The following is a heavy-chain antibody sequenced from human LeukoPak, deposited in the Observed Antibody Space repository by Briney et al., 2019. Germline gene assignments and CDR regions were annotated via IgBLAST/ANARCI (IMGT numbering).Heavy chain of an antibody. Sequence: PGGSLRLSCAASGFTFSSYSMNWVRQAPGKGLEWVSYISSSSSTIYYADSVKGRFTISRDDAKNSLYLQMNSLRDEDTAVCYCARDPQVYCGGDCLPTYYFDYWGQGTLVTVSS. CDR2: ISSSSSTI. CDR3: ARDPQVYCGGDCLPTYYFDY. V-gene: IGHV3-48*02. J-gene: IGHJ4*02. D-gene: IGHD2-21*02. CDR1: GFTFSSYS.